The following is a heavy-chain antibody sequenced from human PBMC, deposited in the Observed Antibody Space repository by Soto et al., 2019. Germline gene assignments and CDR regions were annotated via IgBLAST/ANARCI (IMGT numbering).Heavy chain of an antibody. Sequence: PSETLSLTCTVSGVSISGSRYYWGWIRQPPGRGLEWIGNIYYSGSTHYTPALKSRVTLSVDTSKNQFSLNLNSVTAADTAVYYCVRGGIPPSGYGIAYAMDVWGQGTTVTVSS. CDR1: GVSISGSRYY. CDR2: IYYSGST. V-gene: IGHV4-39*01. D-gene: IGHD1-26*01. CDR3: VRGGIPPSGYGIAYAMDV. J-gene: IGHJ6*02.